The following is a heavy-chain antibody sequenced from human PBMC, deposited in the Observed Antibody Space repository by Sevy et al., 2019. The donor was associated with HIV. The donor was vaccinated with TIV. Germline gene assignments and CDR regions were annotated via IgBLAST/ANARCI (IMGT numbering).Heavy chain of an antibody. CDR1: GFTFGDYA. Sequence: GGSLRLSCTASGFTFGDYAMSWFRQAPGKGLEWVGFIRSKAYGGTTEYAASVKGRFTISRDDSKTIAYLQMNSLKTEDTAVYYCTRLGDSSSCQRGFDPWGQGTLVTVSS. V-gene: IGHV3-49*03. CDR2: IRSKAYGGTT. CDR3: TRLGDSSSCQRGFDP. D-gene: IGHD6-13*01. J-gene: IGHJ5*02.